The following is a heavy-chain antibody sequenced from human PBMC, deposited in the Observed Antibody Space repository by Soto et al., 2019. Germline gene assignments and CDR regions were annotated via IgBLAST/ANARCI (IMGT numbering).Heavy chain of an antibody. CDR3: AREGASGSHIGD. D-gene: IGHD2-21*01. CDR2: IIPIFGTA. Sequence: QVQLVQSGAEVQKPGSSVKVSCKASGGTFSSYAISWVRQAPGQGLAWMGGIIPIFGTANYAQKFQGRVTITADESTSTAYMELGSMRSEDTAVYYCAREGASGSHIGDWGQGTMVTVSS. J-gene: IGHJ4*02. V-gene: IGHV1-69*01. CDR1: GGTFSSYA.